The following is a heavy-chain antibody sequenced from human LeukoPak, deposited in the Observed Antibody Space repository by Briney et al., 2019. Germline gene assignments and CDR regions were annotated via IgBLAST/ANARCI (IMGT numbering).Heavy chain of an antibody. V-gene: IGHV3-33*01. J-gene: IGHJ5*02. Sequence: GGSLRLSCAASGFTFSSYGMHWVRQAPGKGLEWVAVIWYDGSNKYYADSVKGRFTISRDNSKNTLYLQMNSLRAEDTAVYYCARDYYYDMGRFDPWGQGTLVIVSS. CDR1: GFTFSSYG. D-gene: IGHD3-22*01. CDR3: ARDYYYDMGRFDP. CDR2: IWYDGSNK.